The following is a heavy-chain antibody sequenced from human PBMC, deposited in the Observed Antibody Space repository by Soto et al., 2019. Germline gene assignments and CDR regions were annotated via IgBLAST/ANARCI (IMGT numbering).Heavy chain of an antibody. CDR3: AKEGTFNYGYSQLDY. V-gene: IGHV3-23*01. D-gene: IGHD4-17*01. J-gene: IGHJ4*02. Sequence: EVQLLESGGGLVQSGGSLRLSCAVSGFAFDSYAMSWVRQAPEKGLEWVSSISGTGRNTNYADSVKGRFTISRDNSKNTVSLQMNGLRADDSALYYCAKEGTFNYGYSQLDYWGQGNLVTVSS. CDR2: ISGTGRNT. CDR1: GFAFDSYA.